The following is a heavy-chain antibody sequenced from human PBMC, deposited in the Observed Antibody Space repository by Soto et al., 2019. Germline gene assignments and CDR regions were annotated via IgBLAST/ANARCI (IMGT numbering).Heavy chain of an antibody. V-gene: IGHV4-34*01. Sequence: PSETLSLTCAVYGGSFSTYYWSWIRQPPGKGLEWIGEINHSGSTNYNPSLKSRVTISVDTSKNQFSLKLSSVTAADTAVYYCAREDIVIVPAARQYYYYMDVWGKGTTVTVSS. CDR1: GGSFSTYY. D-gene: IGHD2-2*01. CDR3: AREDIVIVPAARQYYYYMDV. CDR2: INHSGST. J-gene: IGHJ6*03.